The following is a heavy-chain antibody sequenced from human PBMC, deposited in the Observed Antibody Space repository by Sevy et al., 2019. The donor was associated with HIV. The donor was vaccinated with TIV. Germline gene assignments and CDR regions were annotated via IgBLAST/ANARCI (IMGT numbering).Heavy chain of an antibody. CDR2: ISSSSSTI. CDR1: GFTFSSYS. Sequence: GGSLRLSCAASGFTFSSYSMNWVRQAPGKGLEWVSYISSSSSTIYYADSVKGRLTMSRGNAKNSLYLQMNSLRAEETAVYYCARVVRFLVDYYYYYGMDVWGQGTTVTVSS. J-gene: IGHJ6*02. V-gene: IGHV3-48*01. D-gene: IGHD3-3*01. CDR3: ARVVRFLVDYYYYYGMDV.